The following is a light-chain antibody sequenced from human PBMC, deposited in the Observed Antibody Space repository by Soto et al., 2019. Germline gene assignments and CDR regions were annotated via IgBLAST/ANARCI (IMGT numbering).Light chain of an antibody. CDR1: QSVSSSY. Sequence: IVFTQSPGTRSLSPGERATLSCRASQSVSSSYLAWYQQKPSQAPRLLIYGASSRATGIPDRFSGSGSGTDFTLTISRLEPEDFAVYYCQQYGSSRGTFGQGTKVDIK. J-gene: IGKJ1*01. CDR2: GAS. CDR3: QQYGSSRGT. V-gene: IGKV3-20*01.